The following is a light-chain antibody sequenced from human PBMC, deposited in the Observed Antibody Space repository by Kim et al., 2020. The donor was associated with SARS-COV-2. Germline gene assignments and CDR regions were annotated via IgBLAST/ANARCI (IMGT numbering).Light chain of an antibody. J-gene: IGKJ4*01. CDR3: KQYNSYSEVT. CDR2: KAS. Sequence: DIQMTQSPSTLSASVGERVTITCRASQSISSWLAWYQQKPGKAPKLLIYKASSLESGVPSRFSGSGSGTEFTLTISSLQPDDFATYYCKQYNSYSEVTFGRRIKVDIK. V-gene: IGKV1-5*03. CDR1: QSISSW.